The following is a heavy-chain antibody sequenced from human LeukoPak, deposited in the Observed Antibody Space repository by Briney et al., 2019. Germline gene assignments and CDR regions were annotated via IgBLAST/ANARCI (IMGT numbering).Heavy chain of an antibody. CDR1: GFTFSSYW. CDR2: IKKDGSEK. Sequence: GGSLRLSCAPSGFTFSSYWMSWVRQAPGKGLEWVANIKKDGSEKYYVDSVKGRFTISRDNSNNMLYLQMNSLRVEDTAVYYCARERDPYGDYIIDAFDIWGRGTMVTVSS. V-gene: IGHV3-7*01. D-gene: IGHD4-17*01. CDR3: ARERDPYGDYIIDAFDI. J-gene: IGHJ3*02.